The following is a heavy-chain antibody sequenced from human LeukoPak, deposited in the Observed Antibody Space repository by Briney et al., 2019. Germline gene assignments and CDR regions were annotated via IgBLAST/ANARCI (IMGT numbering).Heavy chain of an antibody. CDR1: GFSFDDYA. V-gene: IGHV3-20*01. J-gene: IGHJ4*02. CDR3: ARGRFFDY. CDR2: INYNGGSI. Sequence: GGSLRLSCAASGFSFDDYAMSWVRQAPGKGLEWVSSINYNGGSIGYADSVKGRFTTSTDNAKNSLYLQMNSLRVDDTAFYHCARGRFFDYWGQGTLVTVSS.